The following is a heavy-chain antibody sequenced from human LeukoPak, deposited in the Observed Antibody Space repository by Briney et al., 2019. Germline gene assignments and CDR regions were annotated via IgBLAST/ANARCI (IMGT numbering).Heavy chain of an antibody. D-gene: IGHD2-2*01. J-gene: IGHJ4*02. Sequence: SETLSLTCAVYGGSFSGYYWSWIRQPPGKGLEWVGEINHSGSTNYNPSLKSRVTISVDTSKNQFSLKLSSVTAADTAVYYCAREGWRGVPAHFDYWGQGTLVTVSS. V-gene: IGHV4-34*01. CDR1: GGSFSGYY. CDR3: AREGWRGVPAHFDY. CDR2: INHSGST.